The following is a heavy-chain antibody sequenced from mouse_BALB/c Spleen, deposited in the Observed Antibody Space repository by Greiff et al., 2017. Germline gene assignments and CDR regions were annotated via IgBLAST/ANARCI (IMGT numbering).Heavy chain of an antibody. CDR1: GYTFTSYW. Sequence: VKLMESGAELAKPGASVKMSCKASGYTFTSYWMHWVKQRPGQGLEWIGYINPSTGYTEYNQKFKDKATLTADKSSSTAYMQLSSLTSEDSAVYYCARSDDGYYFDYWGQGTTLTVSS. CDR2: INPSTGYT. J-gene: IGHJ2*01. D-gene: IGHD2-3*01. V-gene: IGHV1-7*01. CDR3: ARSDDGYYFDY.